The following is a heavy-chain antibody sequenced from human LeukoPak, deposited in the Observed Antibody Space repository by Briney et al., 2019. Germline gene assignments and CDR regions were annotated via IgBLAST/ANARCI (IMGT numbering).Heavy chain of an antibody. Sequence: GGSLRLSCAASGFTFSTYSMNWVRQAPGKGLEWVSYISSSSSTIYYADSMKGRFTISRDNAKNSLYLQMNSLRAEDTAVYYCARAGIVGADYWGQGTLVTVSS. D-gene: IGHD1-26*01. CDR3: ARAGIVGADY. J-gene: IGHJ4*02. V-gene: IGHV3-48*01. CDR2: ISSSSSTI. CDR1: GFTFSTYS.